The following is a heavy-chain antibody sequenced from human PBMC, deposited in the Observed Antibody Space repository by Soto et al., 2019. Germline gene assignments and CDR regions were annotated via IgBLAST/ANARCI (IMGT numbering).Heavy chain of an antibody. CDR2: LYSDYTS. D-gene: IGHD5-18*01. CDR1: GFTVSNNY. Sequence: EVQLVESGGGLIQPGGSLRLSCAASGFTVSNNYMNWVRQAPGKGLEWVSVLYSDYTSFYADSVKGRFTISRDSSKNTLYLQMNSLRADDTAVYYCARGGGYSYGTPFDYWGHGTLVTVSS. CDR3: ARGGGYSYGTPFDY. V-gene: IGHV3-53*01. J-gene: IGHJ4*01.